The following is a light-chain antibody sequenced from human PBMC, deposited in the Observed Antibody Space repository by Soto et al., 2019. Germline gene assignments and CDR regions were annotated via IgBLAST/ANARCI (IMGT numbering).Light chain of an antibody. V-gene: IGKV3-20*01. CDR1: QSVRSSY. Sequence: EIVLTQSSGTLSLSPGERATLSCRASQSVRSSYLAWYQQKPGQAPRLLIYGASSRATGIPDRFSGSGSVTDFTLTISSLEPEDFAVYYCQQYDSSPLTFGGGTKVESK. CDR3: QQYDSSPLT. CDR2: GAS. J-gene: IGKJ4*01.